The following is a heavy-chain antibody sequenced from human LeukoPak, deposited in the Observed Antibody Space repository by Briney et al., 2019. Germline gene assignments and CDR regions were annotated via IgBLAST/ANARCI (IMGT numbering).Heavy chain of an antibody. J-gene: IGHJ3*02. D-gene: IGHD5-24*01. CDR1: GFTVSSNH. CDR3: ARWLQLHDAFDI. V-gene: IGHV3-53*01. Sequence: GSLRLSCAASGFTVSSNHMSWVRQAPGKGLEWVSVIYSGGSTYYADSVKGRFTISRDNSKNTLYLQMNSLRAEDTAVYYCARWLQLHDAFDIWGQGTMVTVSS. CDR2: IYSGGST.